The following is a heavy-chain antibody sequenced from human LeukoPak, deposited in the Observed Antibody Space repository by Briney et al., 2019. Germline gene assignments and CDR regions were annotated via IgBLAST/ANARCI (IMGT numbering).Heavy chain of an antibody. D-gene: IGHD5-12*01. CDR2: ISGSGGST. Sequence: GGSLRLSCAASGFTFSSYAMSWVRQAPGKGLEWVSAISGSGGSTYYADSVKGRFTISRDNSKNTLYLQMNSLRAEDTAVYYCAKAPDSILSGYEDAFDIWGQGTMVTVSS. V-gene: IGHV3-23*01. CDR1: GFTFSSYA. J-gene: IGHJ3*02. CDR3: AKAPDSILSGYEDAFDI.